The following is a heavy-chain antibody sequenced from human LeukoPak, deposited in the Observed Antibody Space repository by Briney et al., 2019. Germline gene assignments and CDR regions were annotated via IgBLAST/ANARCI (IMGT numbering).Heavy chain of an antibody. J-gene: IGHJ6*02. CDR1: GFTFSSYS. Sequence: GGSLRLSCAAPGFTFSSYSMNWVRQAPGKGLEWVSYISSSSSTIYYADSVKRRFTISRDYAKNSLYLQMNSLRAEDTAVYYCARDSYGDYVQEVWGQGTTVTVSS. V-gene: IGHV3-48*01. CDR2: ISSSSSTI. D-gene: IGHD4-17*01. CDR3: ARDSYGDYVQEV.